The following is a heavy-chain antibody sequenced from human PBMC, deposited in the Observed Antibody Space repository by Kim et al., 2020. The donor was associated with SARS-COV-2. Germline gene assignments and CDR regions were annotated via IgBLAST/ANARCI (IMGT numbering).Heavy chain of an antibody. J-gene: IGHJ4*02. CDR3: AIATIRGNYDILTGYPDY. CDR1: GGTFSSYA. CDR2: IITIFGTA. V-gene: IGHV1-69*13. D-gene: IGHD3-9*01. Sequence: SVKVSCKASGGTFSSYAISWVRQAPGQGLEWMGGIITIFGTANYAQKFQGRVTITADESTSTAYMELSSLRSEDTAVYYCAIATIRGNYDILTGYPDYWGQGTLVTVSS.